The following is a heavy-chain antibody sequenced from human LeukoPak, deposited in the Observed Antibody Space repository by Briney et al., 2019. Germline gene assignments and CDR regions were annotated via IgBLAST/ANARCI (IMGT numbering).Heavy chain of an antibody. CDR3: ARDIPAPGICFDY. D-gene: IGHD6-13*01. J-gene: IGHJ4*02. CDR2: INQDGSEK. Sequence: GGSLRLSREVSGFTFSSFWMNWVRQAPGKGLEWVANINQDGSEKYYVDSVKGRFTISRDNAKNSLFLQMNSLRAEDTAVYYCARDIPAPGICFDYWGQGTLVTVSS. CDR1: GFTFSSFW. V-gene: IGHV3-7*01.